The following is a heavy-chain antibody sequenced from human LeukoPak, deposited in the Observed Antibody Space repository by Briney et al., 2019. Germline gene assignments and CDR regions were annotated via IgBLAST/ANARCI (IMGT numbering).Heavy chain of an antibody. J-gene: IGHJ4*02. CDR2: IYSSGST. Sequence: SETLSLTCTVPGGSFSSGSYYWSWIRQPPGKGLEWIGYIYSSGSTNYNPSLKSRVTISVDTSKNQFSPKLSSVTAADTAVYYCARNYYDSSGYYYTPGYWGQGTLVTVSS. V-gene: IGHV4-61*01. CDR3: ARNYYDSSGYYYTPGY. CDR1: GGSFSSGSYY. D-gene: IGHD3-22*01.